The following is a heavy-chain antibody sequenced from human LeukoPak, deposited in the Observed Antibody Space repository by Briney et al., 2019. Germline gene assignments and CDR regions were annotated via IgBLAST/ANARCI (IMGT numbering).Heavy chain of an antibody. D-gene: IGHD2-2*01. CDR3: ARLPGRYLPDY. Sequence: GGSLRLSCGASGFIFSDHYMDWVRQAPGKGLEWVARSRDKANSYSTEYAASVRGRFTISRDDSSDSLYLHMNGLKTEDTAVDYCARLPGRYLPDYWGQVALVNV. CDR1: GFIFSDHY. CDR2: SRDKANSYST. J-gene: IGHJ4*01. V-gene: IGHV3-72*01.